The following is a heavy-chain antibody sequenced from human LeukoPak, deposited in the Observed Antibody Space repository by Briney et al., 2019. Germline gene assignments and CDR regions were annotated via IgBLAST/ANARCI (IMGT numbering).Heavy chain of an antibody. Sequence: PSETLSLTCAVYGGSFSGYYWSWIRQPPGKGLEWMGEINHSGSTNYNPSLKRRVTISVDTSTHQFSLKLSSVTDADTAVYYCARQGHYDILTGYPGPSYYPYLDVWGKGTTVTISS. D-gene: IGHD3-9*01. CDR2: INHSGST. V-gene: IGHV4-34*01. J-gene: IGHJ6*03. CDR1: GGSFSGYY. CDR3: ARQGHYDILTGYPGPSYYPYLDV.